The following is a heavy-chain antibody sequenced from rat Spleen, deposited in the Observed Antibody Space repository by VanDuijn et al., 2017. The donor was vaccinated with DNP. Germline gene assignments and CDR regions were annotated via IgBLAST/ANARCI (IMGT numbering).Heavy chain of an antibody. D-gene: IGHD1-4*01. CDR1: GYSITSNY. J-gene: IGHJ4*01. CDR2: INHSGST. CDR3: ARWPGYNPPYAMDA. Sequence: EVQLQESGPGLVKPSQSLSLTCSVTGYSITSNYWGWIRKFPGDKMEWIGYINHSGSTGYNPSLKSRISITRDTSKNQFFLQVNSVNTEDTATYYCARWPGYNPPYAMDAWGQGTSVTVSS. V-gene: IGHV3-1*01.